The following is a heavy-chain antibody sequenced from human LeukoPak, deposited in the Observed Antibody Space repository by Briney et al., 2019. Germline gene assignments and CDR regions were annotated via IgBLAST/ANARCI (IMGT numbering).Heavy chain of an antibody. V-gene: IGHV3-23*01. Sequence: SGGSLRLSCAASGFTLRTYAMSWVRQAPGKGLEWVSAISGSAGFTYYADAVRGRFTVSRDISTNTVFLQMDSLRAGDTAVYYCAKEYSGYDFDCWGQGTLVTVSS. CDR1: GFTLRTYA. CDR3: AKEYSGYDFDC. D-gene: IGHD5-12*01. CDR2: ISGSAGFT. J-gene: IGHJ4*01.